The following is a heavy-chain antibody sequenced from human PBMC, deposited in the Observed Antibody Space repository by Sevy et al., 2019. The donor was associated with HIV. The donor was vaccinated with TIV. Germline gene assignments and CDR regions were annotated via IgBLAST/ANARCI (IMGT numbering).Heavy chain of an antibody. CDR3: ARSRRGWNYVDY. Sequence: ASVKVSCKASGYTFTSYDINWVRQATGQGLEWMGWMNPNSGNTGYAQKFQGRVTMTRNTSISTAYMELSSLRSEDTAVYYCARSRRGWNYVDYWGQGTLVTVSS. J-gene: IGHJ4*02. CDR2: MNPNSGNT. V-gene: IGHV1-8*01. D-gene: IGHD6-19*01. CDR1: GYTFTSYD.